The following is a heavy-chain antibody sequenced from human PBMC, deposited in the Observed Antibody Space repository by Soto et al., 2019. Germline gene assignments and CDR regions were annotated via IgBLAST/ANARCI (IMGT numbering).Heavy chain of an antibody. V-gene: IGHV4-39*07. Sequence: SATLSLTCTVSGGSITSSSHYWGWIRQPPGKGLECIGNIYYDGNTYYNPSLKSRVTISVDTSKNQFSLKLSSVTAADTAVYYCARVWGRTFDYWGQGTLVTVSS. CDR2: IYYDGNT. CDR3: ARVWGRTFDY. J-gene: IGHJ4*02. D-gene: IGHD7-27*01. CDR1: GGSITSSSHY.